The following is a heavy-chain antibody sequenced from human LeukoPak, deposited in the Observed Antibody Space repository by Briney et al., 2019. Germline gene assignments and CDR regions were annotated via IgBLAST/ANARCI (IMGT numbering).Heavy chain of an antibody. D-gene: IGHD3-22*01. CDR2: ISSSSSYI. CDR1: GFTISSYS. J-gene: IGHJ4*02. CDR3: AREGTMIVGGVD. Sequence: GGSLRLSCAASGFTISSYSMNWVRQAPGKWLGWVSSISSSSSYIYYADSVKGRFTISRDNAKNSLYLQMNSLRAEDTAVYYCAREGTMIVGGVDWGQGPLVTVSS. V-gene: IGHV3-21*01.